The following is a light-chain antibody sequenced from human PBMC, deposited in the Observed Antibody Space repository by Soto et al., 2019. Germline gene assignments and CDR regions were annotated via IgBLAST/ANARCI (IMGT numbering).Light chain of an antibody. CDR2: GAS. J-gene: IGKJ4*01. V-gene: IGKV3-11*01. CDR3: QQRSNWPLT. CDR1: QSVSSY. Sequence: EIVLTQSPGTLSLSPGERATLSCRASQSVSSYLAWYQQKPGQGPRLLIYGASFRATGIPDRFSGSGSGTDFTLTISSLEPEDFAVYYCQQRSNWPLTFGGGTKVEIK.